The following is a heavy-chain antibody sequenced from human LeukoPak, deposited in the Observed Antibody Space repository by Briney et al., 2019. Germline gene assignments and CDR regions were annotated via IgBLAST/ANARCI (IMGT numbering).Heavy chain of an antibody. Sequence: SETLSLTCSVSGGSLSSYYWSWIRQPPGKGLEWIGHMFYSGSTKYNPSLKSRITISVDTSKNLFSLKVFSVTAVDTAVYYCARHFATVTPYYYFGLDVWGQGTTVTVSS. D-gene: IGHD4-11*01. CDR2: MFYSGST. J-gene: IGHJ6*02. V-gene: IGHV4-59*08. CDR3: ARHFATVTPYYYFGLDV. CDR1: GGSLSSYY.